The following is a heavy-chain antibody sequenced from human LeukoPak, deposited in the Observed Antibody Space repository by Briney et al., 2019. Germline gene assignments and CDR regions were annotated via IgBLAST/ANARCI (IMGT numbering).Heavy chain of an antibody. CDR3: ARVGCRSTSCSPFDY. V-gene: IGHV3-30*04. J-gene: IGHJ4*02. Sequence: GRSLRLSCAASGFTFSTFSMHWVRQAPGKGLEWVAVILYDGSTQYYADSVRGRFTASRDNSKDTLYLQMNSLRVEDTAVYYCARVGCRSTSCSPFDYWGQGTLVTVSS. CDR2: ILYDGSTQ. CDR1: GFTFSTFS. D-gene: IGHD2-2*01.